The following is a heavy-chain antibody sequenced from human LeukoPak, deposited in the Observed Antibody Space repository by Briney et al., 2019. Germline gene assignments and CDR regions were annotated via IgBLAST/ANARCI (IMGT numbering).Heavy chain of an antibody. Sequence: ASVKVSCKASGYTFTNYGISWVRQAPGQGLEWMGWISAYNGNTNYAQKLQGRVTMTTDTSTSTAYLELRSLRSDDTAVYYCARGNRLGATTPYSADYWGQGTLVTVSS. V-gene: IGHV1-18*01. D-gene: IGHD1-26*01. CDR1: GYTFTNYG. CDR3: ARGNRLGATTPYSADY. J-gene: IGHJ4*02. CDR2: ISAYNGNT.